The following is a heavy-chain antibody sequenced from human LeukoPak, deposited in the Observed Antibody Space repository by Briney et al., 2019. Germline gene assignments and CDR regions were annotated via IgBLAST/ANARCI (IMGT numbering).Heavy chain of an antibody. CDR3: ASLYSSSWLNWFDP. CDR2: IIPILGIA. V-gene: IGHV1-69*04. Sequence: SVKVSCKASGFTFANFGITWVRQAPGQGLEWMGRIIPILGIANYAQKFQGRVTITADKSTSTAYMELSSLRSEDTAVYYCASLYSSSWLNWFDPWGQGTLVTVSS. J-gene: IGHJ5*02. D-gene: IGHD6-13*01. CDR1: GFTFANFG.